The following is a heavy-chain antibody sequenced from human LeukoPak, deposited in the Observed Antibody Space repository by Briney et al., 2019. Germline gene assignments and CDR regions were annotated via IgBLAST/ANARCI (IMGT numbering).Heavy chain of an antibody. V-gene: IGHV4-59*01. CDR1: DGSISGYH. J-gene: IGHJ3*02. D-gene: IGHD7-27*01. CDR3: ARVVWGEGAFDI. CDR2: IHYSGST. Sequence: SETLSLTCTVSDGSISGYHWSWIRQPPGKGLEWIGYIHYSGSTNYSPSLESRVSMSVDTSNNQFSLKLSSVTAADTALYYCARVVWGEGAFDIWGQGTMVTVPS.